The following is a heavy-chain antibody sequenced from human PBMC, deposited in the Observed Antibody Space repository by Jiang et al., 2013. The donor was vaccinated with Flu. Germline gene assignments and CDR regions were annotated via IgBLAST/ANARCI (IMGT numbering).Heavy chain of an antibody. J-gene: IGHJ4*02. CDR3: ATGVGWTTSD. V-gene: IGHV4-59*01. D-gene: IGHD1-26*01. CDR1: GGPTNTYY. Sequence: LLKPSETLSLTCTVSGGPTNTYYWNWIRQPPGKGLEWIASISNTGITEYNPSLKSRVTISSDTSKNQFSLMLSSVTATDTAVYYCATGVGWTTSDWGQGTLVTVSS. CDR2: ISNTGIT.